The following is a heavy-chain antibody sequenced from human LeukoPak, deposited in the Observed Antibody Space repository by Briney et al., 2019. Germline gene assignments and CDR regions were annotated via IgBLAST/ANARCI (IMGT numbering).Heavy chain of an antibody. CDR2: IYTSGST. CDR3: ARVLTAGYDSSGYRGYNWFDP. Sequence: SETLCLTCTVPGGSISSGSYYWSWIRPPAGKGLEWIGRIYTSGSTNYNPSLNSRVTISVDTSKNQFSLKLSSVTAADTAVYYCARVLTAGYDSSGYRGYNWFDPWGQGTLVTVSS. D-gene: IGHD3-22*01. CDR1: GGSISSGSYY. J-gene: IGHJ5*02. V-gene: IGHV4-61*02.